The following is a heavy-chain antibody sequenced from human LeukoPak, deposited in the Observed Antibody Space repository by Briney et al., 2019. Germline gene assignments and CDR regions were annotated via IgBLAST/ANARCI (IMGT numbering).Heavy chain of an antibody. CDR3: ARRPMIIDY. CDR2: INHSGST. CDR1: GGSFSGYY. Sequence: PSETLSLPCAVYGGSFSGYYWTWIRQPPGKGLEWIGEINHSGSTNYNPSLKSRVTISLDTSKNQISLKLSSVTAADTAVYYCARRPMIIDYWGQGTLVTVSS. V-gene: IGHV4-34*01. D-gene: IGHD3-22*01. J-gene: IGHJ4*02.